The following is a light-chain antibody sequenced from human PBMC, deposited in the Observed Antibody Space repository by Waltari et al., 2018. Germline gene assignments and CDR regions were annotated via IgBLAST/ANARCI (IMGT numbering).Light chain of an antibody. CDR1: QSRLHSNGYNY. CDR2: LGP. J-gene: IGKJ1*01. CDR3: MQDLQTRT. V-gene: IGKV2-28*01. Sequence: EIVMTQSPLSLPVTPGEPASISCKSSQSRLHSNGYNYLHWYLRKPGGAPQVLMYLGPIRASGVPDRFSGSGSGTDFTLKISRVEAEDVGVYYCMQDLQTRTFGQGTKVEIK.